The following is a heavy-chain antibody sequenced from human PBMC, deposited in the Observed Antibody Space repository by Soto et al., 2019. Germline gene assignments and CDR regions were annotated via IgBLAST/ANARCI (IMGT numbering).Heavy chain of an antibody. V-gene: IGHV3-74*03. D-gene: IGHD2-2*01. Sequence: EVQLVESGGGLVQPGESLRLSCAASGFTFSSYWMHWVRQAPGKGLVWVSRINSDGSSTTYADSVKGRFTISRDNAKNTLYLQMNSLRAEDTAVYYCARVETCSSTSCYSVFDYWGQGTLVTVS. J-gene: IGHJ4*02. CDR1: GFTFSSYW. CDR2: INSDGSST. CDR3: ARVETCSSTSCYSVFDY.